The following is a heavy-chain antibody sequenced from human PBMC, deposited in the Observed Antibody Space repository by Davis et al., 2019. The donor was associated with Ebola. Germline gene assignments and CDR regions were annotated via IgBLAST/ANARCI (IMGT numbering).Heavy chain of an antibody. V-gene: IGHV4-59*08. CDR3: SERGSSV. CDR2: IYYTGSV. J-gene: IGHJ4*02. D-gene: IGHD3-10*01. CDR1: GVSISTHY. Sequence: PSETLSLTCTVSGVSISTHYWSWIRQPPGKGLEWIGSIYYTGSVYYNSSLNSRVTISVDTSRNQFSLKLTSVTAADTAMYYCSERGSSVWGQGALVTISS.